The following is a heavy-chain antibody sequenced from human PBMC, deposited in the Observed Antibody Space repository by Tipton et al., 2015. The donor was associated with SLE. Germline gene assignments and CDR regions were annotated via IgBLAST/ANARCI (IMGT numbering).Heavy chain of an antibody. Sequence: TLSLTCTVSGGSLSSGTYYWSWVRQPPGKGLEWIGCVYYSGSTYYSPPLSSRVSISLDRSKNQFSLSLSSVTAADTAVYYCVRGDARGSSWYEGDYYGMDVWGQGTTVTVSS. J-gene: IGHJ6*02. V-gene: IGHV4-30-2*01. CDR3: VRGDARGSSWYEGDYYGMDV. CDR2: VYYSGST. CDR1: GGSLSSGTYY. D-gene: IGHD2-2*01.